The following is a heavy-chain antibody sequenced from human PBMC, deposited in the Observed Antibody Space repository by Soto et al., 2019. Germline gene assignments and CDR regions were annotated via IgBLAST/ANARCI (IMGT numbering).Heavy chain of an antibody. CDR3: ARDLLWAFDI. V-gene: IGHV3-48*01. CDR1: GFTFSSYS. Sequence: EVQLVESGGGLVQPGGSLRLSCAASGFTFSSYSMNWVRQAPGKGLEWISYITSSSDIVQYADSVKGRFTISRDNAKSSLYLQMTGLRAEDTAVYYCARDLLWAFDIWGQGTMVTVSS. J-gene: IGHJ3*02. D-gene: IGHD2-15*01. CDR2: ITSSSDIV.